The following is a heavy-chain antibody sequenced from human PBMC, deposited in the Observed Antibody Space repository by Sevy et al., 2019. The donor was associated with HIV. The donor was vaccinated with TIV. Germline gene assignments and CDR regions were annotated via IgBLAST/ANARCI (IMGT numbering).Heavy chain of an antibody. CDR3: ATRWTPGY. CDR2: IRYDGSNQ. J-gene: IGHJ4*02. Sequence: GGSLRLSCAASGFTFSAYGMHWARQAPGMGLEWVAFIRYDGSNQFYADSVKGRFTISRDNSNNTLYLQMNTLRTEDTAVYYCATRWTPGYWGQGTLVTVSS. V-gene: IGHV3-30*02. D-gene: IGHD1-1*01. CDR1: GFTFSAYG.